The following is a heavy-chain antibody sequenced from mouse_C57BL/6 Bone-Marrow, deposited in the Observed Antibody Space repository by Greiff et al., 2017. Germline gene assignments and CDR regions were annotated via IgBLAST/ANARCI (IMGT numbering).Heavy chain of an antibody. CDR1: GYAFSSYW. D-gene: IGHD2-4*01. J-gene: IGHJ3*01. CDR2: IYPGDGDT. Sequence: VQLQESGAELVKPGASVKISCKASGYAFSSYWMNWVKQRPGKGLEWIGQIYPGDGDTNYNGKFKGKATLTADKSSSTAYMQLSSLTSEDSAVYFGARYVSDYYDYGFFAYWGQGTLVTVSA. CDR3: ARYVSDYYDYGFFAY. V-gene: IGHV1-80*01.